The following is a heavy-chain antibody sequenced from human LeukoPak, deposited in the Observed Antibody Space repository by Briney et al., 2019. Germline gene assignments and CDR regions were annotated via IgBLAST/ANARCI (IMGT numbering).Heavy chain of an antibody. CDR2: ISRGGGTK. CDR3: AKDVEYCSSTSCTYYFAY. V-gene: IGHV3-23*01. CDR1: GFSFTTFG. J-gene: IGHJ4*02. D-gene: IGHD2-2*01. Sequence: GSLRLSCAASGFSFTTFGMSWVRQAPGKGLEWVSAISRGGGTKFYAASVKGRFTVSRDNSKNMLYLQMNSLKAEDTAIYYCAKDVEYCSSTSCTYYFAYWGQGALVAVSS.